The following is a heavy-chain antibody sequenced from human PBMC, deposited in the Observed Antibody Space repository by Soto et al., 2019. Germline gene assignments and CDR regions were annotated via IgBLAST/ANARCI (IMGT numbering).Heavy chain of an antibody. D-gene: IGHD3-3*01. CDR1: GYTFTSYY. CDR3: ARGANSYYDFWSGYHYGFDP. V-gene: IGHV1-46*01. J-gene: IGHJ5*02. Sequence: ASVKVSCKASGYTFTSYYMHWVRQAPGQGLEWMGIINPSGGSTSYAQKFQGRVTMTRDTSTSTVYMELSSLRSEDTAVYYCARGANSYYDFWSGYHYGFDPWGQGTLVTVSS. CDR2: INPSGGST.